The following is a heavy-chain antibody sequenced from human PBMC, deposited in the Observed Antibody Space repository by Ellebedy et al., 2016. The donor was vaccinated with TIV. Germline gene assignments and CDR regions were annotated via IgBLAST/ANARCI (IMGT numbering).Heavy chain of an antibody. V-gene: IGHV5-51*01. D-gene: IGHD2-2*01. CDR3: ARNQLLDVPYYYYGMDV. J-gene: IGHJ6*02. Sequence: GESLKISCKGSGYSFTSYWIGWVRQMPGKGLEWMGIIYPGDSDTRYSPSFQGQVTISADKSISTAYLQWSSLKASDTAMYYCARNQLLDVPYYYYGMDVWGQGTTVTVSS. CDR1: GYSFTSYW. CDR2: IYPGDSDT.